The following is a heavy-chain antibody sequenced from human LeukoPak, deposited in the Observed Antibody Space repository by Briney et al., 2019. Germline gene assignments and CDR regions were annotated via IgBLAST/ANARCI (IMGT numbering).Heavy chain of an antibody. CDR3: ARGSSDQYYYDSSGYPYYYYMDV. D-gene: IGHD3-22*01. CDR1: GGSFSGYY. Sequence: PSETLSLTCAVHGGSFSGYYWSWIRQPPGKGLEWIGEINHSGSTNYNPSLKSRVTISVDTSKNQFSLKLSSVTAADTAVYYCARGSSDQYYYDSSGYPYYYYMDVWGKGTTVTVSS. V-gene: IGHV4-34*01. CDR2: INHSGST. J-gene: IGHJ6*03.